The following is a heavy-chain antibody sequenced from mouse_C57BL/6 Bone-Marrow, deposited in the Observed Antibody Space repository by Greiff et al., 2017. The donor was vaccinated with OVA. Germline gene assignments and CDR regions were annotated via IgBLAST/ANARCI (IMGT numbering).Heavy chain of an antibody. V-gene: IGHV1-84*01. CDR1: GYTFTDYY. CDR2: LYPGSGNT. J-gene: IGHJ2*01. Sequence: QVQLQQSGPELVKPGASVKISCKASGYTFTDYYINWVKQRPGQGLEWIGWLYPGSGNTKYNEKFKGKATLTVDTSSSTAYIQLSSLTSEDSAVYFCAREKLDIYYFDDWGQGTTLTVSS. CDR3: AREKLDIYYFDD.